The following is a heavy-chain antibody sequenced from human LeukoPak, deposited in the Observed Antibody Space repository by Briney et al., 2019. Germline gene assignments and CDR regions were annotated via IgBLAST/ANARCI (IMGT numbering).Heavy chain of an antibody. CDR3: AKVSSTLAAAGALSFDY. CDR1: GYTFTDYF. J-gene: IGHJ4*02. Sequence: GATVKLSCKASGYTFTDYFIHWVQQAPGKGHEWMGHVDPGDGEAVYADRFQRRFTFTADTSTGTVYMDVSSLTSDDSAVYYCAKVSSTLAAAGALSFDYWGQGTLVIVSS. CDR2: VDPGDGEA. V-gene: IGHV1-69-2*01. D-gene: IGHD6-13*01.